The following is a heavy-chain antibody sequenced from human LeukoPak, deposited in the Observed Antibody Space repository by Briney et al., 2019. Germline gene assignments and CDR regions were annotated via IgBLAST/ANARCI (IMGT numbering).Heavy chain of an antibody. V-gene: IGHV4-38-2*02. CDR1: GYSISSGYY. CDR3: ARGIAVAGGGRYFDY. CDR2: IYHSGST. D-gene: IGHD6-19*01. Sequence: SETLSLTCTVSGYSISSGYYWGWIRQPPGKGLEWIGSIYHSGSTYYNPSLKSRVTISVDTSKNQFSLKLGSVTAADTAVYYCARGIAVAGGGRYFDYWGRGTLVTVSS. J-gene: IGHJ4*02.